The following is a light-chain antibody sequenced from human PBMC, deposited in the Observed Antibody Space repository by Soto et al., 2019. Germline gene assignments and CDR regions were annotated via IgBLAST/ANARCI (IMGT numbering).Light chain of an antibody. CDR1: QDIKNF. J-gene: IGKJ2*01. CDR3: QQYDDLPYT. V-gene: IGKV1-33*01. Sequence: DIQLTQSPSSLSASVGDRVTITFQASQDIKNFLNWYQQKPGKAPKLLIYDGSSLETGVPSRFSGSGSGTDFTFAISSLQPEDIATYYCQQYDDLPYTFGQGTKLEI. CDR2: DGS.